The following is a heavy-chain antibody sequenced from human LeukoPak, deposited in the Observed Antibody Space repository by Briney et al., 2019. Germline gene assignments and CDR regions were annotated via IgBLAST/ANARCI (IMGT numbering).Heavy chain of an antibody. CDR2: INTYNGNT. CDR1: DYTFITYG. Sequence: ASVKVSCKASDYTFITYGLSWVRQAPGQGLEWMGWINTYNGNTNYAQKLQGRVTMTTDTSTNTAYMELRSLRSDDTAVYYCARDSVDGSGTYYNDSPDYWGQGTLVTVSS. V-gene: IGHV1-18*01. D-gene: IGHD3-10*01. J-gene: IGHJ4*02. CDR3: ARDSVDGSGTYYNDSPDY.